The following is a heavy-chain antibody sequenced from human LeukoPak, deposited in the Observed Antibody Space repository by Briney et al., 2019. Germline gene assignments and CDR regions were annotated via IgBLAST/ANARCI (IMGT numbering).Heavy chain of an antibody. CDR3: ARAGYSSGWYRFDY. CDR1: GGSISSYY. V-gene: IGHV4-59*01. D-gene: IGHD6-19*01. J-gene: IGHJ4*02. CDR2: IHYSGST. Sequence: KTSETLSLTCTVSGGSISSYYWSWIRQPPGKGLEWIGSIHYSGSTYYHPSLKSRIAISEDTSKNQFSLKLSSVTAADTAVYYCARAGYSSGWYRFDYWGQGTLVTVSS.